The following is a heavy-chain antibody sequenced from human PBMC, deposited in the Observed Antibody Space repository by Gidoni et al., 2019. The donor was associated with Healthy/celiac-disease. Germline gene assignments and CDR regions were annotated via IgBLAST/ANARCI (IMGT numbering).Heavy chain of an antibody. CDR3: ARGYDRPSSFFDY. J-gene: IGHJ4*02. CDR2: ISSSSSTI. V-gene: IGHV3-48*02. Sequence: EVQLVESGGGLVQPGGSLRLPCAASGSTASSYSMNWVRQAPGKGLEWVSYISSSSSTIYYADSVKGRFTISRDNAKNSLYLQMNSLRDEDTAVYYCARGYDRPSSFFDYWGQGTLVTVSS. D-gene: IGHD3-22*01. CDR1: GSTASSYS.